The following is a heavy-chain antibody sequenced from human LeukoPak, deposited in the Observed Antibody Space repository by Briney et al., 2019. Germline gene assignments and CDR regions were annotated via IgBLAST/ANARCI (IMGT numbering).Heavy chain of an antibody. CDR2: PRPYNGNT. D-gene: IGHD3-22*01. CDR3: ARDQGPYYYDSSGSGFDP. CDR1: GYTFTSHG. Sequence: ASVKVSCKASGYTFTSHGISRVRPAPGHALEPMPWPRPYNGNTNYAQKLHGRVTMTTDTSTSTAYMELRSLRSDDTAVYYCARDQGPYYYDSSGSGFDPWGQGTLVTVSS. J-gene: IGHJ5*02. V-gene: IGHV1-18*01.